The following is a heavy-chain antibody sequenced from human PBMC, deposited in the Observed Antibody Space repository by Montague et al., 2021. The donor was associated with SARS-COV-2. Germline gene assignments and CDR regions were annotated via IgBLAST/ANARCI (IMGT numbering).Heavy chain of an antibody. Sequence: PALVKPTQTLTLTCTFSGFSLSTSGMCVSWIRQPPGKALEWLARIDWDDDKYYGTSLKTRLTISKDTSKNQVVLTMTNMDPVDTATYYCARGYYDILTGYLDAFDIWGQGTMVTVSS. CDR2: IDWDDDK. D-gene: IGHD3-9*01. CDR1: GFSLSTSGMC. CDR3: ARGYYDILTGYLDAFDI. J-gene: IGHJ3*02. V-gene: IGHV2-70*11.